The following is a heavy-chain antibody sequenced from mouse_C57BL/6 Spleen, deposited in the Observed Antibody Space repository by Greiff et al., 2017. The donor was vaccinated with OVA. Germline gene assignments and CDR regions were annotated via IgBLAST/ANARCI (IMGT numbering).Heavy chain of an antibody. V-gene: IGHV1-54*01. CDR3: ARWGDGYSDYFDY. CDR1: GYAFTNYL. J-gene: IGHJ2*01. D-gene: IGHD2-3*01. CDR2: INPGSGGT. Sequence: QVQLQQSGAELVRPGTSVKVSCKASGYAFTNYLLEWVKQRPGQGLEWIGVINPGSGGTNYNEKFKGKATLTADKCSSTAYMQLSSLTSEDSAVYFCARWGDGYSDYFDYWGQGTTLTVSS.